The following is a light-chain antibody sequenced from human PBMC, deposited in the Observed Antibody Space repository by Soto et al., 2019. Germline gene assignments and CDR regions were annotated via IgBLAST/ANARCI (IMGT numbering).Light chain of an antibody. Sequence: EIVLTQSPGTLSLSPGERATLSCRASQGISGSYLTWYQQKPGQAPRLLIHGASSRATGTPDGYSGSGSGTDFTLTISRLEPEDFAVCYCQHYGSSQYTFGLGTKLEIK. V-gene: IGKV3-20*01. J-gene: IGKJ2*01. CDR2: GAS. CDR3: QHYGSSQYT. CDR1: QGISGSY.